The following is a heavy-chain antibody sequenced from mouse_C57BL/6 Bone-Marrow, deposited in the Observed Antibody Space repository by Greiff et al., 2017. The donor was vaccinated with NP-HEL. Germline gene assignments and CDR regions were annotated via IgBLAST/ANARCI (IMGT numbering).Heavy chain of an antibody. CDR2: IYPGNSDT. CDR1: GYTFTSYW. CDR3: TYSNYPAWFAY. V-gene: IGHV1-5*01. D-gene: IGHD2-5*01. Sequence: EVQLQQSGTVLARPGASVKMSCKTSGYTFTSYWMHWVKQRPGQGLEWIGAIYPGNSDTSYNQKFKGKAKLTAVTSASTTYMELSSLTNEDSAVYYCTYSNYPAWFAYWGQGTLVTVSA. J-gene: IGHJ3*01.